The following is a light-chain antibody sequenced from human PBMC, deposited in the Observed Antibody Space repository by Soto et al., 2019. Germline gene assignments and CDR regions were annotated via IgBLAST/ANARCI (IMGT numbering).Light chain of an antibody. CDR3: QQYNSYPWT. J-gene: IGKJ1*01. V-gene: IGKV1-5*01. Sequence: DIQMTQSPSTLSASVGDRVTITCRASQSSSSWLAWYQQKPGKAPKLLIYDAFSLESGVPSRFSGSGSGTEFTLTISSLQPDDFATYYCQQYNSYPWTFGQGTKVEIK. CDR1: QSSSSW. CDR2: DAF.